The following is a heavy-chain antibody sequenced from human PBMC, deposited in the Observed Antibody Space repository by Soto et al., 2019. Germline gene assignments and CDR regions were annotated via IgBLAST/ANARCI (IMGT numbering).Heavy chain of an antibody. CDR3: ARQRVIPATPTNWFDP. CDR1: GVSVSSSFYF. J-gene: IGHJ5*02. Sequence: SETLSLTCTVSGVSVSSSFYFWGWIRQPPGKRLEWIGTIYYNGSTYYHTSLKSRVTLSVDTSKNQFSLKLTSVTASDMALYFCARQRVIPATPTNWFDPWGQGTLVTVSS. V-gene: IGHV4-39*01. CDR2: IYYNGST. D-gene: IGHD2-15*01.